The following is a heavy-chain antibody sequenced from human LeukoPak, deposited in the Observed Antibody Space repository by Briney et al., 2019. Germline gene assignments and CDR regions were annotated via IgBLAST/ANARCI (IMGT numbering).Heavy chain of an antibody. CDR1: GFTFSSYW. V-gene: IGHV3-7*01. CDR3: GRRQCSISCYYAFDI. CDR2: IKQDGSEK. J-gene: IGHJ3*02. Sequence: GGSLRLSCAASGFTFSSYWMSWVRQAPGKGLEWVAHIKQDGSEKYYVDSLKGRFTISRDNAKNSLYLQMNSLGAEDTAEYYCGRRQCSISCYYAFDIWGQGTMATVSS. D-gene: IGHD2-2*01.